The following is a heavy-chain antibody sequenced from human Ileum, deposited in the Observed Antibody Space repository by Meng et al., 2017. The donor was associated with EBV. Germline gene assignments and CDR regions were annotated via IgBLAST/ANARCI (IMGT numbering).Heavy chain of an antibody. CDR2: TSHSGST. J-gene: IGHJ4*02. V-gene: IGHV4-4*02. CDR3: ASSDYYRSDY. CDR1: GGSSSRSDW. Sequence: VLLKGAGPVVVRPSEALAFTCTVSGGSSSRSDWWSWVRQPPGKGLEWIGETSHSGSTNYSPSLKSRVTISLDKSKNQLSLKLNSVTAADTAVYYCASSDYYRSDYWGQGTLVTVSS. D-gene: IGHD3-22*01.